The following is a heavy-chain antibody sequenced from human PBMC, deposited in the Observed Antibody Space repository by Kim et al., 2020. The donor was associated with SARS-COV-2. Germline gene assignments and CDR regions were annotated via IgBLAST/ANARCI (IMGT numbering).Heavy chain of an antibody. V-gene: IGHV1-18*01. D-gene: IGHD2-2*01. Sequence: ASVKVSCKASGYTFTSYGISWVRQAPGQGLEWMGWISAYNGNTNYAQKLQGRVTMTTDTSTSTAYMELRSLRSDDTVVYYCARGLIVVVPAARCYLMDVWGQGTTGTVSS. CDR1: GYTFTSYG. J-gene: IGHJ6*02. CDR3: ARGLIVVVPAARCYLMDV. CDR2: ISAYNGNT.